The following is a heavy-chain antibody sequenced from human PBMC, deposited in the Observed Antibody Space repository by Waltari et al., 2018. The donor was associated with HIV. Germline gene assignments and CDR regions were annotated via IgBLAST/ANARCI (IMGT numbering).Heavy chain of an antibody. D-gene: IGHD3-22*01. CDR3: ARDQGYYDSSGLGKYLDY. V-gene: IGHV1-69*01. CDR1: GGTFSSYA. J-gene: IGHJ4*02. Sequence: QVQLVQSGAEVKKPGSSVKVSCKASGGTFSSYAIRWVRQAPGQGLEWMGGIIPIFGTANYAQKFQGRVTITADESTSTAYMELSSLRSEDTAVYYCARDQGYYDSSGLGKYLDYWGQGTLVTVSS. CDR2: IIPIFGTA.